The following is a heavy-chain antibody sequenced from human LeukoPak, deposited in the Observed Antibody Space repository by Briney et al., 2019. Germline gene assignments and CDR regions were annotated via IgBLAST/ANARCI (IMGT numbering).Heavy chain of an antibody. CDR2: ISAYNGNT. D-gene: IGHD3-10*01. CDR1: GYTFTSYG. V-gene: IGHV1-18*01. Sequence: GASVKVSCKASGYTFTSYGISWVRQAPGQGLEWMGWISAYNGNTNYAQKLQGRVTMTTDTSTSTAYMELRSLRSDDTAVYYCARKIGSGSYQENWFDPWGQGTLVTVSS. CDR3: ARKIGSGSYQENWFDP. J-gene: IGHJ5*02.